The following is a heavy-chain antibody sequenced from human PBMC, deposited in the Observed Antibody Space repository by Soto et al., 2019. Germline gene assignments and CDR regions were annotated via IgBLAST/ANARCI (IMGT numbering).Heavy chain of an antibody. CDR2: IYYSGST. J-gene: IGHJ4*02. V-gene: IGHV4-61*01. CDR1: GCSISSPNFY. Sequence: SETLSLTCTVSGCSISSPNFYWSWIRQHPGKGLEWIGYIYYSGSTNYNPSLKSRVTISVDTSKNQFSLKLSSVTAADTAVYYCARTEQQLAFDYWGQGTLVTVSS. CDR3: ARTEQQLAFDY. D-gene: IGHD6-13*01.